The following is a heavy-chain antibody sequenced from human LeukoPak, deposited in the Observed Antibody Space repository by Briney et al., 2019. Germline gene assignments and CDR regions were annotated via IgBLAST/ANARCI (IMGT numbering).Heavy chain of an antibody. CDR1: GGSISSYY. CDR3: ARINSWSRAFDI. CDR2: INHSGST. V-gene: IGHV4-34*01. J-gene: IGHJ3*02. D-gene: IGHD2-8*02. Sequence: SETLSLTCTVSGGSISSYYWSWIRQPPGKGLEWIGEINHSGSTNYNPSLKSRVTISVDTSKNQFSLKLSSVTAADTAVYYCARINSWSRAFDIWGQGTMVTVSS.